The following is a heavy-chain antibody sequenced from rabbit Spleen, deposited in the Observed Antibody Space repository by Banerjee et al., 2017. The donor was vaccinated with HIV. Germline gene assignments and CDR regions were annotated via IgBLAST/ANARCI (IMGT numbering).Heavy chain of an antibody. J-gene: IGHJ6*01. CDR3: ARDTGSSFSSYGMDL. V-gene: IGHV1S45*01. Sequence: QEQLVESGGGLVQPGGTLTLTCKASGFSFSSNYYICWVRQAPGKGLEWISCIASSSSGFTYSATWAKGRFTISKTSSTTVTLQMTSLTVADTATYFCARDTGSSFSSYGMDLWGPGTLVTVS. D-gene: IGHD8-1*01. CDR1: GFSFSSNYY. CDR2: IASSSSGFT.